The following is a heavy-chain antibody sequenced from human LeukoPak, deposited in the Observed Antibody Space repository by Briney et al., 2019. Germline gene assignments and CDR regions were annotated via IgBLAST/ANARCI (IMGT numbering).Heavy chain of an antibody. V-gene: IGHV4-38-2*02. D-gene: IGHD1-14*01. CDR2: IYHSGST. Sequence: SETLSLTCAVSGYSISSGYYWGWIRQPPGKVLEWIGSIYHSGSTYYNPSLKSRVTISVDTSKDQFSLKLSSVTAADTAVYYCARDTERGSVDYWGQGTLVTVSS. CDR3: ARDTERGSVDY. J-gene: IGHJ4*02. CDR1: GYSISSGYY.